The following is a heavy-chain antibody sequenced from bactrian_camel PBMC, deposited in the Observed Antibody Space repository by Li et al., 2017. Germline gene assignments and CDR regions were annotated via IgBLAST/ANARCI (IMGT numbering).Heavy chain of an antibody. CDR3: TPGVY. V-gene: IGHV3S53*01. Sequence: VQLVESGGGSVQAGGSLRLSCEASGGSLSRDCAGWFRQAPGQERVKVASIERNGRTTYADSVKGRFTVSRDGSKSTVFLQLNSLKTEDTAKYYCTPGVYWGQGTQVTVS. J-gene: IGHJ4*01. CDR2: IERNGRT. CDR1: GGSLSRDC.